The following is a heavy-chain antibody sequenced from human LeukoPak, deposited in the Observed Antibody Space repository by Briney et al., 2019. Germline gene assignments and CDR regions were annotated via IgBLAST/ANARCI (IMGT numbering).Heavy chain of an antibody. J-gene: IGHJ4*02. Sequence: SETLSLTCAVYGGSFSGYYWSGIRQPPGKGLEWIGEINHSGSTNYNPSLKSRVTISVDTSKNQFSLKLSSVTAADTAVYYCARVKNGYSSSWYLYWGQGTLVTVSS. CDR2: INHSGST. CDR3: ARVKNGYSSSWYLY. D-gene: IGHD6-13*01. CDR1: GGSFSGYY. V-gene: IGHV4-34*01.